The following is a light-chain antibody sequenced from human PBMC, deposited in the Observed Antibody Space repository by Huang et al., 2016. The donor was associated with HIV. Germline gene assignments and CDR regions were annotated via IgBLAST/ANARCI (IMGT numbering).Light chain of an antibody. J-gene: IGKJ2*01. V-gene: IGKV3-15*01. Sequence: EIVMTQSPATLSLSPGERVTLSCRTSQSVSTNLAWYQQQPGQAPRLLIYGASTRATDIPARFSGSGSGTEFTLTITGLRSEDFAVYSCQHYKTFGRGTKLEIK. CDR3: QHYKT. CDR2: GAS. CDR1: QSVSTN.